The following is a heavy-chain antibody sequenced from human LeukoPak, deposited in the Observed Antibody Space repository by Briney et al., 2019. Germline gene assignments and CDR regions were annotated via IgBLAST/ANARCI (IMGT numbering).Heavy chain of an antibody. V-gene: IGHV3-7*01. CDR3: VRLGSSSAWYLDY. CDR2: IKHVVSDT. Sequence: PGGSLRLSCASSGFAFSSYSMSWVRQAPGKGLEWVATIKHVVSDTFYVDSVKGRFTISRDNAKNSLYLQMNSLRGEDTAVYYCVRLGSSSAWYLDYWGLGTLVTVSS. D-gene: IGHD6-13*01. J-gene: IGHJ4*02. CDR1: GFAFSSYS.